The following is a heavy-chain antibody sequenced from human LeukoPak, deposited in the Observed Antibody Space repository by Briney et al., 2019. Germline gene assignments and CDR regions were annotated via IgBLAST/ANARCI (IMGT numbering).Heavy chain of an antibody. CDR3: ARSTPSDFYFDY. CDR2: ISGRDTI. Sequence: GGSLRLSCAASGFIFSSSEMNWVRQPSGKGLEWVSYISGRDTIYYADSVKGRFTISRDNAKNSLYLQMNNLRAEDTAVYYCARSTPSDFYFDYWGQGALVTVYS. D-gene: IGHD2-2*01. V-gene: IGHV3-48*03. J-gene: IGHJ4*02. CDR1: GFIFSSSE.